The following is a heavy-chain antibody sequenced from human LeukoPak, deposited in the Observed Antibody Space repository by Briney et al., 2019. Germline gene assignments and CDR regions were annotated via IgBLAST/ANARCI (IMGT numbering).Heavy chain of an antibody. CDR3: AYIAAAGTIDY. CDR1: GFTFSSYN. Sequence: GGSLRLSCAASGFTFSSYNMNWVRQAPGKGLEWVSSISSSSSYIYYADSVKGRFTISRDNAKNSLYLQMNSLRAEDTAVYYCAYIAAAGTIDYWGQGTLVTVSS. CDR2: ISSSSSYI. V-gene: IGHV3-21*01. J-gene: IGHJ4*02. D-gene: IGHD6-13*01.